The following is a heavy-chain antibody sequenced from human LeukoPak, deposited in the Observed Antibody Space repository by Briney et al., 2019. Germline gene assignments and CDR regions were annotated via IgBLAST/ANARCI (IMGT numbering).Heavy chain of an antibody. CDR1: GGSISSGDYY. Sequence: PSETLSLTCTVSGGSISSGDYYWSWIRQPPGKGLEWIGYIYYSGSTNHNPSLKSRVTISVDTSKNQFSLKLSSVTAADTAVYYCARQSGYDFNWGQGTLVTVSS. CDR2: IYYSGST. V-gene: IGHV4-61*08. D-gene: IGHD5-12*01. J-gene: IGHJ4*02. CDR3: ARQSGYDFN.